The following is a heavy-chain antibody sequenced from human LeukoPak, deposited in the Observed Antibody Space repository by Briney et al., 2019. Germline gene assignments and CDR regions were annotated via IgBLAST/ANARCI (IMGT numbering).Heavy chain of an antibody. CDR2: IYYSGST. D-gene: IGHD3-10*01. V-gene: IGHV4-61*01. Sequence: PSGTLSLTCTVSGGSVSSGSYYWSWIRQPPGKGLEWIGYIYYSGSTNYNPSLKSRVTISVDTSKNQFSLKLSSVTAADTVVYYCARGCAWHGGCLNCWGQGALVTVSS. J-gene: IGHJ4*02. CDR1: GGSVSSGSYY. CDR3: ARGCAWHGGCLNC.